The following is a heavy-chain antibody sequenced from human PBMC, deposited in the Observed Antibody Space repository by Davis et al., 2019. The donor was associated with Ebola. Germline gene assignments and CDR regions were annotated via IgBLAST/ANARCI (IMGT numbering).Heavy chain of an antibody. CDR2: INIDGSST. CDR1: GFTFTSYW. D-gene: IGHD3-3*01. V-gene: IGHV3-74*01. CDR3: ARVLRGSTIFGVVPPDY. J-gene: IGHJ4*02. Sequence: HTGGSLRLSCAASGFTFTSYWQHWVRQAPAQGLVWVSLINIDGSSTRYADSVKGRFTISRDNAKNTLDLQMNSLRAEDTAVYYCARVLRGSTIFGVVPPDYWGQGTLVTVSS.